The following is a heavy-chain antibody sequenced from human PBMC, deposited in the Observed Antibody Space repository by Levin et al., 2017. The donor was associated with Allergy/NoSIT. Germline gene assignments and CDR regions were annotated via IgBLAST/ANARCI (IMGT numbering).Heavy chain of an antibody. J-gene: IGHJ3*02. CDR3: ARARAAVDDAFDI. D-gene: IGHD6-13*01. CDR2: IKQDGSEK. V-gene: IGHV3-7*01. CDR1: GFTFSSYW. Sequence: LSLTCAASGFTFSSYWMSWVRQAPGKGLEWVANIKQDGSEKYYVDSVKGRFTISRDNAKNSLYLQMNSLRAEDTAVYYCARARAAVDDAFDIWGQGTMVTVSS.